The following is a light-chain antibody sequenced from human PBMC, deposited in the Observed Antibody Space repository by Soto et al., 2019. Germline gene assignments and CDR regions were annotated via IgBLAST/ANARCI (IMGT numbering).Light chain of an antibody. Sequence: QSVLTQPAAVSGSPGQTITISCTGTSSDVGGYNHVSWYQQHPGKAPKLMIYAVTDRPSGVSSRFSGYKSGNTASLTISGLQAEDEADCYCSSYTSSSTRFGTGTKVTVL. CDR1: SSDVGGYNH. CDR2: AVT. J-gene: IGLJ1*01. V-gene: IGLV2-14*01. CDR3: SSYTSSSTR.